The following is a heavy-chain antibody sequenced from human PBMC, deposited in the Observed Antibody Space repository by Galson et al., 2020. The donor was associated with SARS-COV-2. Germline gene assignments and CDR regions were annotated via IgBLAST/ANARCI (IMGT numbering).Heavy chain of an antibody. CDR1: GGSISRYY. CDR2: TYYSGST. D-gene: IGHD3-3*01. Sequence: SETLSLTCTVSGGSISRYYWSWIRQPPGKGLEWSGYTYYSGSTNYNPPLKSRVTLSVDTSKNQFSLKLSSVTAADTAVYYCARAAQTYYDFWSGYYNAPHFDYWGQGTLVTVSS. V-gene: IGHV4-59*01. J-gene: IGHJ4*02. CDR3: ARAAQTYYDFWSGYYNAPHFDY.